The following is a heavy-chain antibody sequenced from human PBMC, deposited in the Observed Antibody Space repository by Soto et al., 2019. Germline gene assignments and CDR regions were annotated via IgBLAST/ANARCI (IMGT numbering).Heavy chain of an antibody. CDR2: ISYDGSNK. V-gene: IGHV3-30*18. CDR3: AKDWSEIAAAGNDY. J-gene: IGHJ4*02. Sequence: QVQLVESGGGVVQPGRSLRLSCAASGFTFSSYGMHWVRQAPGKGLEWVAVISYDGSNKYYADSVKGRFTISRDNSKNTLYLQMNSLRAEDTAVYYCAKDWSEIAAAGNDYWGQGTLVTVSS. CDR1: GFTFSSYG. D-gene: IGHD6-13*01.